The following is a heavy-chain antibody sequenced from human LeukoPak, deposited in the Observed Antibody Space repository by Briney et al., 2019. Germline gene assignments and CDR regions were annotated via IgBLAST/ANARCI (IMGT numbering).Heavy chain of an antibody. CDR1: GDTFSSYV. CDR3: ARLTAYYYMDV. J-gene: IGHJ6*03. CDR2: IIPIFRTA. V-gene: IGHV1-69*13. Sequence: SVKVSCKTSGDTFSSYVIGWVRQAPGQGLEWMGGIIPIFRTANYGQKFQGRVTITADESTITAYMELSSLRSEDTAVYYCARLTAYYYMDVWGKGTTVTVSS. D-gene: IGHD5-18*01.